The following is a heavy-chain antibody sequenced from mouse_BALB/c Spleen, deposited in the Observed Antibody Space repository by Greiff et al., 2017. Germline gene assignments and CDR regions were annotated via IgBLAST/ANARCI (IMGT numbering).Heavy chain of an antibody. CDR2: IFPGSGNT. CDR1: DYSFTSYY. J-gene: IGHJ4*01. Sequence: QVQLQQSGPELVKPGASVKISCKASDYSFTSYYIHWVKQRPGQGLEWIGWIFPGSGNTKYNEKFKGKATLTADTSSSTAYMQLSSLTSEDSAVYFCARDGYYGGNAMDYWGQGTSVTVSS. CDR3: ARDGYYGGNAMDY. D-gene: IGHD2-3*01. V-gene: IGHV1-66*01.